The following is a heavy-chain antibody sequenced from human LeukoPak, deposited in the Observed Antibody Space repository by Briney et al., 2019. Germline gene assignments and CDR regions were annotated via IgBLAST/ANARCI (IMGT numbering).Heavy chain of an antibody. J-gene: IGHJ4*02. Sequence: SETLSLTCAVYGGSFSGYYWSWIRQPPGKGLEWIGETNHSGSTNYNPSLKSRVTISVDTSKNQFSLKLSSVTAADTAVYYCARGVGYSYGNFDYWGQGTLVTVSS. CDR3: ARGVGYSYGNFDY. CDR2: TNHSGST. D-gene: IGHD5-18*01. V-gene: IGHV4-34*01. CDR1: GGSFSGYY.